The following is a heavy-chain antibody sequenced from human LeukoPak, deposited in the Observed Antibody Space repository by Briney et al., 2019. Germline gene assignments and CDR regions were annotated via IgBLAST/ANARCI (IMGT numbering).Heavy chain of an antibody. CDR1: GYTFTSYG. J-gene: IGHJ3*02. CDR3: ARCIAAAGTTYDAFDI. Sequence: ASVKVSCKASGYTFTSYGISWVRQAPGQGLEWMGWMNPNSGNTGYAQKFQGRVTMTRNTSISTAYMELSSLRSEDTAVYYCARCIAAAGTTYDAFDIWGQGTMVTVSS. V-gene: IGHV1-8*02. CDR2: MNPNSGNT. D-gene: IGHD6-13*01.